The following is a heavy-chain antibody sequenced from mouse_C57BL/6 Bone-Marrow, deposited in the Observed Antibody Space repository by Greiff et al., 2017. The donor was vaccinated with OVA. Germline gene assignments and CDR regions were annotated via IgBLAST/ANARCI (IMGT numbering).Heavy chain of an antibody. CDR1: GYTFTDYE. V-gene: IGHV1-15*01. CDR2: IDPETGGT. Sequence: QVQLQQSGAELVRPGASVTLSCKASGYTFTDYEMHWVKQTPVHGLEWIGAIDPETGGTAYNQKFKGKAILTADKSSSTAYMELRSLTSEDSAVYYCTRSYYGSRSWFAYWGQGTLVTVSA. D-gene: IGHD1-1*01. CDR3: TRSYYGSRSWFAY. J-gene: IGHJ3*01.